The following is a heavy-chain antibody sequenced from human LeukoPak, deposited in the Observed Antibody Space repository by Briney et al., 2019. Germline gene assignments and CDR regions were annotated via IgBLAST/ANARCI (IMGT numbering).Heavy chain of an antibody. CDR2: IHHGGST. CDR3: ASLYYDFWSGYPTYFDY. D-gene: IGHD3-3*01. V-gene: IGHV4-34*01. Sequence: SETLSLTCAVYGGSFSGYYWSWIRQPPGKGLEWIGEIHHGGSTNYNPSLKSRVTISLDTSKNQFSLKLSSVTAADTAVYYCASLYYDFWSGYPTYFDYWGQGTLITVSS. CDR1: GGSFSGYY. J-gene: IGHJ4*02.